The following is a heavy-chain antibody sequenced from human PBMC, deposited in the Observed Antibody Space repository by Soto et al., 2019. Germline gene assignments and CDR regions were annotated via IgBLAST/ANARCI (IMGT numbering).Heavy chain of an antibody. V-gene: IGHV1-69*12. CDR1: GGTFSSYA. J-gene: IGHJ6*02. Sequence: QVQLVQSGAEVKKPGSSVKVSCKASGGTFSSYAISWVRQAPGQGLEWMGGIIPIFGTANYAQKFQGRVTITADESTSTAYMELSSLRSEDTAVYYCARDLPSHYDFLSGYPKAYYYAMDVWGQGTTVTVSS. D-gene: IGHD3-3*01. CDR3: ARDLPSHYDFLSGYPKAYYYAMDV. CDR2: IIPIFGTA.